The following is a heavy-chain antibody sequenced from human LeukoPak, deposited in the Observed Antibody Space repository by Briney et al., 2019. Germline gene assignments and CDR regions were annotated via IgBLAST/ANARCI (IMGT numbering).Heavy chain of an antibody. Sequence: SETLSLTCAVYGGSFSGYYWSWIRQPPGKGLEWIGEINHSGSTNYNPSLKSRVTISVDTSKNQFSLKLSSVTAADTAVYYCARGLQGYCSGGSCYSVGYYYYYGMDVWGQGTTVTVSS. CDR2: INHSGST. CDR3: ARGLQGYCSGGSCYSVGYYYYYGMDV. J-gene: IGHJ6*02. D-gene: IGHD2-15*01. CDR1: GGSFSGYY. V-gene: IGHV4-34*01.